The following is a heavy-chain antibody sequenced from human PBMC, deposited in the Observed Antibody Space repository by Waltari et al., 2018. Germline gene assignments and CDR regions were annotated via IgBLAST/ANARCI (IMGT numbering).Heavy chain of an antibody. Sequence: QVQLVQSGAEVKKPGSSVKVSCKASGGPFRTYAISWVRQAPGQGLEWMGGIIPIFGTPNYAPKFQGRLIISADESTSTAYMELSSLRSQDTAVYYCARDKEVGSASGDVNFFDYWGQGTLVAVSS. CDR1: GGPFRTYA. D-gene: IGHD2-15*01. V-gene: IGHV1-69*12. CDR3: ARDKEVGSASGDVNFFDY. J-gene: IGHJ4*02. CDR2: IIPIFGTP.